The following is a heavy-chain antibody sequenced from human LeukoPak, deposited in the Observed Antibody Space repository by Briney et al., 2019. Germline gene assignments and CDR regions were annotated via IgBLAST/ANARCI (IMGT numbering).Heavy chain of an antibody. Sequence: SQTLSLTCTVSGGSISSGGYYWSWIRQPPGKGLEWIGYIYYSGSTNYNPSLKSRVTISIDTSKNQFSLKLISVTAADTAVYYCASFFSATRGELLDWGQGTLVTVSS. J-gene: IGHJ4*02. V-gene: IGHV4-61*08. D-gene: IGHD3-10*01. CDR2: IYYSGST. CDR1: GGSISSGGYY. CDR3: ASFFSATRGELLD.